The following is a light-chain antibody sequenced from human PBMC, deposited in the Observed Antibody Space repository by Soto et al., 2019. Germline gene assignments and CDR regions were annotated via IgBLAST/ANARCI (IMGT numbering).Light chain of an antibody. Sequence: DIQMTQSPSSLSAPVGDRVTITCRASQSVNTYLHWYQQKPGKAPKLLIFAASNLQGGVPSRFSGSGSGTNFTLSLNSLQPEDFATYYCQQGYSNPWTFGQGTKVDIK. CDR1: QSVNTY. CDR2: AAS. CDR3: QQGYSNPWT. V-gene: IGKV1-39*01. J-gene: IGKJ1*01.